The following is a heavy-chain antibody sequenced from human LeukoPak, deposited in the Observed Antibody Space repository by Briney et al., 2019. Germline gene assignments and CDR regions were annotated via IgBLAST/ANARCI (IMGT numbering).Heavy chain of an antibody. CDR1: GYSFNTYW. V-gene: IGHV5-51*01. CDR3: ARHGSQTGDGIGH. D-gene: IGHD7-27*01. Sequence: GESLKISCKGSGYSFNTYWIAWVRQMPGKGLEWMGIIYPGDSNTRYSPSFQGQVTISADKSISTAYLQWSSLKASDTAMYYCARHGSQTGDGIGHWGQGTLVTVSS. J-gene: IGHJ4*02. CDR2: IYPGDSNT.